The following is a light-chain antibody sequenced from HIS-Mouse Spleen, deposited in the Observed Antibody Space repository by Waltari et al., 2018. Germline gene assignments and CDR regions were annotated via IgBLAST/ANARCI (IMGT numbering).Light chain of an antibody. CDR3: QVWDSSSDHVV. V-gene: IGLV3-21*03. Sequence: SYVLTQPPSVSVAPGKTARITCGGNNIGSKSVHWYQQKPGQAPVLVVYDDSDRPSGLRERCSGYNSGNTATLTISRVEAGDEADYYCQVWDSSSDHVVFGGGTKLTVL. CDR1: NIGSKS. J-gene: IGLJ2*01. CDR2: DDS.